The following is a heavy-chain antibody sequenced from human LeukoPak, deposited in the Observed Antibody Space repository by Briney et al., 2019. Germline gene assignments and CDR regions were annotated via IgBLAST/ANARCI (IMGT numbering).Heavy chain of an antibody. CDR3: ARVKEGAAYFDY. Sequence: GGSLRLSCAASGFTFSRFWMSWVRQAPGKGLEWVANIKQDGSEKYYVDSVKGRFTISRDNADNSLYLQMNSLRAEDTAVYYCARVKEGAAYFDYWGQGTLVTVSS. CDR1: GFTFSRFW. V-gene: IGHV3-7*04. J-gene: IGHJ4*02. D-gene: IGHD1-26*01. CDR2: IKQDGSEK.